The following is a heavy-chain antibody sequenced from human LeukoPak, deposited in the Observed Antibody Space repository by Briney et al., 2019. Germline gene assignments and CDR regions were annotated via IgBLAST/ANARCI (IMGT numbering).Heavy chain of an antibody. Sequence: QPGGSLRLSCAASGFTFSSYEMSWVRQAPGKGLEWVSYISSSGSTIYYADSVKGRFTISRDNAKNSLYLQMNSLRAEDTAVYYCARDWDSGYDTYYFDYWGQGTLVTVSS. D-gene: IGHD5-12*01. CDR1: GFTFSSYE. CDR2: ISSSGSTI. V-gene: IGHV3-48*03. J-gene: IGHJ4*02. CDR3: ARDWDSGYDTYYFDY.